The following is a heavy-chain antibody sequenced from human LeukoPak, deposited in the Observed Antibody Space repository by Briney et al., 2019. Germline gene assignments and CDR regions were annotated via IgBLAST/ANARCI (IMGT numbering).Heavy chain of an antibody. CDR3: ATSRTFDY. CDR1: GFTFSTYS. Sequence: GGSLRLSCAASGFTFSTYSMNWVRQAPGKGLVWVSRIKSDGSSTSYADSVKGRFTISRDNAKNTVYLQMNSLRAEDTAVYYCATSRTFDYWGQGTLVTVSS. V-gene: IGHV3-74*01. CDR2: IKSDGSST. J-gene: IGHJ4*02.